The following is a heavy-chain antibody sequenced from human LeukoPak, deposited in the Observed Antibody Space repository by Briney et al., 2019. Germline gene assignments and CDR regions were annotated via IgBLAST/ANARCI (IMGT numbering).Heavy chain of an antibody. CDR2: FDPEDGET. J-gene: IGHJ6*02. Sequence: ASVKVSCKVSGYTLTELSMHWVRQAPGKGLEWMGGFDPEDGETIYAQKFQGRVTMTEDTSTDTAYMELSSLRSEDTAVYYCATDTYYYGSGSPLGEYGMDVWGQGTTVTVSS. CDR3: ATDTYYYGSGSPLGEYGMDV. V-gene: IGHV1-24*01. CDR1: GYTLTELS. D-gene: IGHD3-10*01.